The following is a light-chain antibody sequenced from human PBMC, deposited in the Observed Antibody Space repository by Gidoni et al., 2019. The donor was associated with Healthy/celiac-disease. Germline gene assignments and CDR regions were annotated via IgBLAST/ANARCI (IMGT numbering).Light chain of an antibody. CDR2: SKN. Sequence: SSELTQAPTVSVALGQTVRITCQGDSLRSYYASWYQQKPGQAPVLVIYSKNNRPSGIPDRFSGSSSGNTASLTITGAQAEDEPDYYCNSRDSSGNHPVFGGGTKLTVL. CDR3: NSRDSSGNHPV. CDR1: SLRSYY. V-gene: IGLV3-19*01. J-gene: IGLJ2*01.